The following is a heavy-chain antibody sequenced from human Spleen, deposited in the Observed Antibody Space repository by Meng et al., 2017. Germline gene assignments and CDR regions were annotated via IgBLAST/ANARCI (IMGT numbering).Heavy chain of an antibody. J-gene: IGHJ3*02. CDR2: IYYSGST. V-gene: IGHV4-31*03. Sequence: SETLSLTCTVSGGSISSGGYYWSWIRQHPGKGLEWIGYIYYSGSTYYNPPLKSRLTISLDTSKNQFSLNLSSVTAADTAVYYCARIRPDVNSGIVVPDAFDIWGQGTMVTVSS. D-gene: IGHD3-10*01. CDR1: GGSISSGGYY. CDR3: ARIRPDVNSGIVVPDAFDI.